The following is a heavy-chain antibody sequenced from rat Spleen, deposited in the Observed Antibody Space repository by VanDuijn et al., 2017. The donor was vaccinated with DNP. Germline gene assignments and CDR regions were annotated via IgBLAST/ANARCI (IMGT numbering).Heavy chain of an antibody. CDR1: GSSITSNY. D-gene: IGHD1-7*01. J-gene: IGHJ2*01. Sequence: EVQLQESGSGLVKPSQSLSLTCSVTGSSITSNYWGWIRKFPGNKMEYIGHISYSGSTNYNPSLKSRISITRDTSKNHFFLHLNSVTTEDTATYYWARWTRYFDYWGQGVMVTVSS. CDR3: ARWTRYFDY. CDR2: ISYSGST. V-gene: IGHV3-1*01.